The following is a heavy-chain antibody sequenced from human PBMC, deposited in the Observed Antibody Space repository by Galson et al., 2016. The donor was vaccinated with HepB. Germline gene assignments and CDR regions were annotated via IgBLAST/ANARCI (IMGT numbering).Heavy chain of an antibody. Sequence: SVKVSCKASGGTFNNYIISWVRQAPGQGLHWMGGILPLFGTPTYAQEFQGRVRITADKAASTAYMELSSLRSEDTAMYFCARAYYYDSGASYYENNFYGMDVWGQGTTVTVSS. CDR3: ARAYYYDSGASYYENNFYGMDV. CDR2: ILPLFGTP. CDR1: GGTFNNYI. D-gene: IGHD3-22*01. J-gene: IGHJ6*02. V-gene: IGHV1-69*06.